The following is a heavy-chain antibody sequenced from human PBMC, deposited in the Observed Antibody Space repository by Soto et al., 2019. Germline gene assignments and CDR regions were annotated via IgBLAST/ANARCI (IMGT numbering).Heavy chain of an antibody. CDR3: ARGAAAGSDRHTYYYYYYYMDV. CDR1: GYTFTSYD. D-gene: IGHD6-13*01. CDR2: MNPNSGNT. J-gene: IGHJ6*03. Sequence: VSAKVSCEASGYTFTSYDINWVRQETGQGLEWMGWMNPNSGNTGYAQKFQGRVTMTRNTSISTAYMELSSLGSEDTAVYYCARGAAAGSDRHTYYYYYYYMDVWGKGTTVTVSS. V-gene: IGHV1-8*01.